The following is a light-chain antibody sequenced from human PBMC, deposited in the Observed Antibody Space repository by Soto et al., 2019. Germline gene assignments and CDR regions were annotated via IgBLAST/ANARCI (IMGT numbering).Light chain of an antibody. Sequence: DIQMTQSPSSLSASVGDRVTITCRASQSISSYLNWYQQKPGKAPKLLIYAASSLQIWVPSRFSGSGSGTACPLTIIRLQPEDVATYYCQQSDSTPPWTFGQGTKVEIK. J-gene: IGKJ1*01. V-gene: IGKV1-39*01. CDR3: QQSDSTPPWT. CDR1: QSISSY. CDR2: AAS.